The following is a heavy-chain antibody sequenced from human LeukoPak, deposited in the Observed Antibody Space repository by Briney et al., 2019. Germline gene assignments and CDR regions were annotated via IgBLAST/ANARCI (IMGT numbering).Heavy chain of an antibody. J-gene: IGHJ4*02. V-gene: IGHV4-39*01. CDR1: GGSISSSSYY. Sequence: SETLSLTCTVSGGSISSSSYYWGWILQPPGKGLEWIGSIYYSGSTYYNPSLKSRVTISVDTSKNQFSLKLSSVTAADTAVYYCAKLSEGGYWGQGTLVTVSS. CDR3: AKLSEGGY. D-gene: IGHD1-26*01. CDR2: IYYSGST.